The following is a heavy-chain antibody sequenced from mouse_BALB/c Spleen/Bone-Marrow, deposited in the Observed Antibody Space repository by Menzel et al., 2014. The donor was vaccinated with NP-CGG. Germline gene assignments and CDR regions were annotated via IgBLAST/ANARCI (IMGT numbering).Heavy chain of an antibody. Sequence: EVQVVESGPELEKPGASVKISCKASGYSFTGYNMNWVKQSDGRSLEWVGNIDPYYGGTSYNQKFRGKATLTVDKSSSTAYMQLTSLTSEDSAVYYCARNHFGSNSLGYWGQGTLVTVSA. D-gene: IGHD1-1*01. CDR3: ARNHFGSNSLGY. J-gene: IGHJ3*01. V-gene: IGHV1S135*01. CDR2: IDPYYGGT. CDR1: GYSFTGYN.